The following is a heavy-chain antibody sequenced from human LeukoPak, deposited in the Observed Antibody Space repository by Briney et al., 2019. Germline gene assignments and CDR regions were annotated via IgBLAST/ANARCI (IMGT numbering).Heavy chain of an antibody. CDR1: GFTFDDYT. V-gene: IGHV3-43*01. Sequence: AGGSLRLSCAASGFTFDDYTMFWVRHAPGKGLEWVSLISSDGGSTYYADSVKGRFTISRDNSKNSLYLQMNSLRTEDTALYLCAKEGGTEDEHEFYQYYNMDVWGKGTTVTVSS. CDR2: ISSDGGST. CDR3: AKEGGTEDEHEFYQYYNMDV. D-gene: IGHD1-26*01. J-gene: IGHJ6*03.